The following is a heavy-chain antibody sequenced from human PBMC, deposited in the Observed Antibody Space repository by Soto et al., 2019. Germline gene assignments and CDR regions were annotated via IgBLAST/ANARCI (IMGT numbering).Heavy chain of an antibody. CDR2: ILADGSRQ. V-gene: IGHV3-33*01. J-gene: IGHJ4*02. D-gene: IGHD1-1*01. CDR3: ARDDDFPDNGLDY. CDR1: GFTFSKHG. Sequence: QVQLVESGGGVVQPGRSLRLSCAVSGFTFSKHGMHWVRLAPGKGLEWVAVILADGSRQHYGDSVKGRFTISRDNAKNTLFLQMESLRAEDTAVYYCARDDDFPDNGLDYWGQGILVTVSS.